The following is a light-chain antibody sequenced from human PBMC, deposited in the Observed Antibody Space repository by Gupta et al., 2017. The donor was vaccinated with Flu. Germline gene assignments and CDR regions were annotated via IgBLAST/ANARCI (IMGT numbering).Light chain of an antibody. CDR3: LHHNTYLWT. J-gene: IGKJ1*01. CDR1: QGIRNE. CDR2: AAS. Sequence: GDRVTITCRASQGIRNELGWYQQTPGKAPQRLVYAASTLQTGAPSRFSGSGSGTEFNITISILQPEDVATYYCLHHNTYLWTFGQGTRVEIK. V-gene: IGKV1-17*01.